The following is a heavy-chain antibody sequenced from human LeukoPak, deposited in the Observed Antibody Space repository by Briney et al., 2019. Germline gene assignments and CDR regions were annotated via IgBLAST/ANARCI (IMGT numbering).Heavy chain of an antibody. CDR1: GFTFDDYA. Sequence: GGSLRLSCAASGFTFDDYAMHWVRQAPGKGLEWVSGISWNSGSIGYADSVKGRFTISRGNAKNSLYLQMNSLRAEDTALYYCAKEPLGVCGGELSYGMDVWGQGTTVTVSS. CDR3: AKEPLGVCGGELSYGMDV. V-gene: IGHV3-9*01. CDR2: ISWNSGSI. J-gene: IGHJ6*02. D-gene: IGHD2-21*01.